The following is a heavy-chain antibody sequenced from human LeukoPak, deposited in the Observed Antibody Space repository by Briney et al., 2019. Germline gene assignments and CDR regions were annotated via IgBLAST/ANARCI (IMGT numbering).Heavy chain of an antibody. J-gene: IGHJ6*02. D-gene: IGHD1-26*01. Sequence: ASVKVSCKASGYTFTAYYMYWLRQAPGQGLEWMGWINRNSGATYSAQKFQGRVTMTRDTSISTAYMEMSSLRSDDTAVYYCARDRVGLGFDGMDVWGQGTTFTVSS. V-gene: IGHV1-2*02. CDR3: ARDRVGLGFDGMDV. CDR2: INRNSGAT. CDR1: GYTFTAYY.